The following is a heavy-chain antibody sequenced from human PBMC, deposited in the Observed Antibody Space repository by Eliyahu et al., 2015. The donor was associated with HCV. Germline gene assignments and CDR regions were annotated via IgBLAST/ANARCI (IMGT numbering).Heavy chain of an antibody. D-gene: IGHD3-22*01. CDR3: ARQDSSGYSQSHRDY. Sequence: QLRLQESGPGLVKPSETLSLTCTVSGGSISSSGYYWGWIRQPPGKGLEWIGSIYYSGSTYYNPSLKSRVTISIDTSRNQFSLKLSSVTAADTAVYYCARQDSSGYSQSHRDYWGQGTLVTVSS. CDR1: GGSISSSGYY. CDR2: IYYSGST. J-gene: IGHJ4*02. V-gene: IGHV4-39*01.